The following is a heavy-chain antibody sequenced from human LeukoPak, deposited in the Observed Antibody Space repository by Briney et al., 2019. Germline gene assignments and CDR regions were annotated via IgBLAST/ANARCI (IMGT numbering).Heavy chain of an antibody. D-gene: IGHD1-26*01. CDR3: AAEYSGSYYLDY. V-gene: IGHV3-30*04. CDR1: GFTFSSYA. Sequence: GGSLRLSCAASGFTFSSYAMHWVRQAPGKGLEWVAVISYDGSNKYYADSVKGRFTISRDNSKNTLYLQMNSLRAEDTAVYYCAAEYSGSYYLDYWGRGTLVTVSS. J-gene: IGHJ4*02. CDR2: ISYDGSNK.